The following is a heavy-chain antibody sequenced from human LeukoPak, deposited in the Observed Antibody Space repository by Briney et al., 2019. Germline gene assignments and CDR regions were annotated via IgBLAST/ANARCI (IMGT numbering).Heavy chain of an antibody. CDR1: GFTVSSNS. Sequence: GGSLRHSCTVSGFTVSSNSMSWVRQAPGQGLEWVSFIYSDNTQYSDSVQCRITLSRDNFKNTLYLQMSSLRAEDTAVYYCARRAGAYSHPYDYWGQGTLVTVSS. J-gene: IGHJ4*02. CDR2: IYSDNT. V-gene: IGHV3-53*01. D-gene: IGHD4/OR15-4a*01. CDR3: ARRAGAYSHPYDY.